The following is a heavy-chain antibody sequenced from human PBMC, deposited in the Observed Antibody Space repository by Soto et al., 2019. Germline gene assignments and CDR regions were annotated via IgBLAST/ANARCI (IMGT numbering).Heavy chain of an antibody. J-gene: IGHJ4*02. CDR1: GDPIRSGNNY. Sequence: QVQLQESGPGLVTPSQTLSLTCFVSGDPIRSGNNYWNGVGQFPGKGLEWVGYIHHTGITYQNPSLKGQLTMSLDTSENHFSLKLTSVTSADTAVYFCAAQRIAQGQNDDYWGQGTLVTVSS. D-gene: IGHD1-1*01. CDR3: AAQRIAQGQNDDY. V-gene: IGHV4-31*01. CDR2: IHHTGIT.